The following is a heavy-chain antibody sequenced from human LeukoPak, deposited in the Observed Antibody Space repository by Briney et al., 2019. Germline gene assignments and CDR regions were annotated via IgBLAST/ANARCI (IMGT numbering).Heavy chain of an antibody. CDR1: GFTFDDYA. CDR2: ISWNSGSI. Sequence: GRSLRLSCAASGFTFDDYAMHWVRQAPGKGLEWVSGISWNSGSIGYADSVKGRFTISRDNAKNSLYLQMNSLRAEDTVLYYCAKDMGPGFGESHGMDVWGQGTTVTVSS. V-gene: IGHV3-9*01. J-gene: IGHJ6*02. D-gene: IGHD3-10*01. CDR3: AKDMGPGFGESHGMDV.